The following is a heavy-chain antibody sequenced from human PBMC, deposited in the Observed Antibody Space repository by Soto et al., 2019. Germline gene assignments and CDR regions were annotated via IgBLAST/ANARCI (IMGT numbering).Heavy chain of an antibody. J-gene: IGHJ4*02. CDR1: GGSISSSNW. CDR3: AGRRDGSGSLDY. V-gene: IGHV4-4*02. CDR2: IYHSGST. D-gene: IGHD3-10*01. Sequence: KASETLSLTCAVSGGSISSSNWWRWVRQPPGKGLEWIGEIYHSGSTNYYPSLKSRGTISVDKSRNQFSLKLNSVTAADTAVYYCAGRRDGSGSLDYWGQGTLVTVSS.